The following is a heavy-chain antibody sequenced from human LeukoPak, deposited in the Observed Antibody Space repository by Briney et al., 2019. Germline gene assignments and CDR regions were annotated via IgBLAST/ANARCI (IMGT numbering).Heavy chain of an antibody. J-gene: IGHJ4*02. CDR1: AFTFSSYA. D-gene: IGHD3-9*01. CDR2: ISYDGSNK. V-gene: IGHV3-30*04. CDR3: ARDEHDTLTGYSPGFDY. Sequence: GSLRLSCAASAFTFSSYATHWVLQAPGKGLEWVAVISYDGSNKYYADSVKGRFTISRDNSKNTLYLQMNSLRAEDTAVYYCARDEHDTLTGYSPGFDYWGQGTLVTVSS.